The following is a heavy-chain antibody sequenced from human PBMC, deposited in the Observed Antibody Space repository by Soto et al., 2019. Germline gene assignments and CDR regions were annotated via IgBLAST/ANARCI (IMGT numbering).Heavy chain of an antibody. Sequence: PGGSLRLSCAASGFTFSDYYMSWIRQAPGKGLEWVSYISSSSSYTNYADSVKCRFTISRDNAKNSLYLQMNSLRAEDTAVYYCARSIAAAQFAIYYYYGMDVWGQGTTVTVSS. V-gene: IGHV3-11*06. J-gene: IGHJ6*02. D-gene: IGHD6-13*01. CDR3: ARSIAAAQFAIYYYYGMDV. CDR2: ISSSSSYT. CDR1: GFTFSDYY.